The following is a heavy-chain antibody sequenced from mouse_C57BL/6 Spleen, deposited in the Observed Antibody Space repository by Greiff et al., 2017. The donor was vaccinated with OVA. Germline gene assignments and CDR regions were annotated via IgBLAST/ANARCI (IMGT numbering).Heavy chain of an antibody. V-gene: IGHV1-69*01. D-gene: IGHD2-4*01. CDR1: GYTFTSYW. J-gene: IGHJ2*01. CDR3: ARRYYDLGAVDY. CDR2: IDPSDSYT. Sequence: QVQLQQPGAELVMPGASVKLSCKASGYTFTSYWMHWVKQRPGQGLEWIGEIDPSDSYTNYNQKFKGKSTLTVDKSSSTAYMQLSSLTSEDSAVYYCARRYYDLGAVDYWGQGTTLTVSS.